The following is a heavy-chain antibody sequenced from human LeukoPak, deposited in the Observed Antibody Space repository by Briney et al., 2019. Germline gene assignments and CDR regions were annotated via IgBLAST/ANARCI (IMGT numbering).Heavy chain of an antibody. CDR3: ARLGGYNRRYYFDY. V-gene: IGHV1-69*05. CDR2: IIPIFGTA. D-gene: IGHD5-24*01. Sequence: SVKVSCKASGGTLSSYAISWVRQAPGQGLEWMGRIIPIFGTANYAQKFQGRVTITTDESTSTAYMELSSLRSEDTAVYYCARLGGYNRRYYFDYWGQGTLVTVSS. J-gene: IGHJ4*02. CDR1: GGTLSSYA.